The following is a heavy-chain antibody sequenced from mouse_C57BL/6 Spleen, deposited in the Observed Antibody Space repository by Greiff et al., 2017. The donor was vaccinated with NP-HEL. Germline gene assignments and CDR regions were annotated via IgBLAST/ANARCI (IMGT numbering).Heavy chain of an antibody. CDR1: GYTFTSYW. J-gene: IGHJ2*01. D-gene: IGHD1-1*01. V-gene: IGHV1S81*02. Sequence: VQLQQSGAELVKPGASVKMSCKASGYTFTSYWMHWVKQRLGQGLEWFAETNPTNGRTYYNEKFKSKATLTVDKSSSTAYMLLSGRTFEDSAVYNCARIKKIVATYFDYWGQGPTLRVSS. CDR3: ARIKKIVATYFDY. CDR2: TNPTNGRT.